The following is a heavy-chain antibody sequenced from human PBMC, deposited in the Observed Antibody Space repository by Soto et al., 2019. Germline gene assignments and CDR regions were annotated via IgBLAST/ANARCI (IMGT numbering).Heavy chain of an antibody. J-gene: IGHJ5*02. D-gene: IGHD6-13*01. CDR3: ARDGSSSSWYNWFDP. V-gene: IGHV3-30*03. CDR2: ISYDGSNK. Sequence: QVQLVESGGGVVQPGRSLRLSCAASGFTFSSYGMHWVRQAPGKGLEWVAVISYDGSNKYYADSVKGRFTISRDNSKNTLYLQMNSLRAEDTAVYYCARDGSSSSWYNWFDPWGQGTLVTVSS. CDR1: GFTFSSYG.